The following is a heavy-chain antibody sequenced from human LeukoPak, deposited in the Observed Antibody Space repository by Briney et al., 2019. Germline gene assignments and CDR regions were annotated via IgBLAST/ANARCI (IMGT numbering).Heavy chain of an antibody. Sequence: GGSLRLSCAASGFTFSSYAMHWVRQAPGKGLEWVAVIWFDGSNKYYADSVKGRFTIPRDNSKNTLFLQMNSLRAEDTTVYYCARSQSSSWYGLDYWGQGTLVTVSS. J-gene: IGHJ4*02. CDR2: IWFDGSNK. D-gene: IGHD6-13*01. CDR3: ARSQSSSWYGLDY. V-gene: IGHV3-33*01. CDR1: GFTFSSYA.